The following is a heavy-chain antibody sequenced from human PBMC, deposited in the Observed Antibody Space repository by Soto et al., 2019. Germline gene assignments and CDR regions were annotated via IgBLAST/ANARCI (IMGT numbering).Heavy chain of an antibody. D-gene: IGHD5-12*01. J-gene: IGHJ6*02. CDR3: AKDTATXITSXYFYGMDV. CDR2: ISYDGRNK. CDR1: GFIFSTYG. V-gene: IGHV3-30*03. Sequence: QMQXVESGGGVVQPGXSLRVSCEASGFIFSTYGMHWVRQAPGKGLEWVAVISYDGRNKYYADSVRGRFTXXXXNXXXXXXXXXXXXXXXXXXXXXXAKDTATXITSXYFYGMDVWGQGTTVTVSS.